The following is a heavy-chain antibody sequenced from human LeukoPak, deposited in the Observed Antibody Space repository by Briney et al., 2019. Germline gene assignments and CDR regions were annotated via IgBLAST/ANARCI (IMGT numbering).Heavy chain of an antibody. CDR2: IHYSGST. J-gene: IGHJ6*03. D-gene: IGHD1-26*01. V-gene: IGHV4-59*01. CDR3: AREFIEWGAAPGDYYYYYYMDV. CDR1: GGSISSYY. Sequence: PSETLSLTCTVSGGSISSYYWSWTRQPPGKGLEWIGYIHYSGSTNYNPSLKSRVTISVDTSKNQFSLKLSSVTAADTAVYYCAREFIEWGAAPGDYYYYYYMDVWGKGTTVTISS.